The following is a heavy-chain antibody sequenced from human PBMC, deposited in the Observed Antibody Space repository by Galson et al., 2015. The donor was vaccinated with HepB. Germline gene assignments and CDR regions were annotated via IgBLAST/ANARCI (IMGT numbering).Heavy chain of an antibody. CDR1: GYTFTSYY. J-gene: IGHJ4*02. CDR3: ARGPNYYDSSGYYLIW. D-gene: IGHD3-22*01. CDR2: INPSGGST. Sequence: SVKVSCKASGYTFTSYYMHWARQAPGQGLEWMGIINPSGGSTSYAQKFQGRVTMTRDTSTSTVYMELSSLRSEDTAVYYCARGPNYYDSSGYYLIWWGQGTLVTVSS. V-gene: IGHV1-46*03.